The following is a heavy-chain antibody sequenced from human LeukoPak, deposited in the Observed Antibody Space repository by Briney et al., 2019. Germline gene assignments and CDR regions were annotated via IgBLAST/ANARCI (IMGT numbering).Heavy chain of an antibody. D-gene: IGHD1-26*01. Sequence: PGGSLRLSCAASGFTFSSYAMHWVRQAPGEGLEWVAVISYDGSNKYYADSVKGRFTISRDNSKNTLYLQMNSLRAEDTAVYYCAKALYSGSFGDFDYWGQGTLVTVSS. J-gene: IGHJ4*02. CDR1: GFTFSSYA. V-gene: IGHV3-30*04. CDR2: ISYDGSNK. CDR3: AKALYSGSFGDFDY.